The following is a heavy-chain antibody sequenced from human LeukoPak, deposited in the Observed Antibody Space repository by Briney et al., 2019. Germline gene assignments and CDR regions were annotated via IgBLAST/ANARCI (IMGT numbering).Heavy chain of an antibody. V-gene: IGHV3-23*01. CDR1: GFTLSTYD. J-gene: IGHJ5*02. D-gene: IGHD1-7*01. Sequence: GGSLRLSCAASGFTLSTYDMSWVRQTPGKGLEWVAATSSSDAGTYHADSVKGRFTISRDNSKNTLYLQMNSLRAEDTAVYYCAKGGTGTIWFDPWGQGTLVTVSS. CDR3: AKGGTGTIWFDP. CDR2: TSSSDAGT.